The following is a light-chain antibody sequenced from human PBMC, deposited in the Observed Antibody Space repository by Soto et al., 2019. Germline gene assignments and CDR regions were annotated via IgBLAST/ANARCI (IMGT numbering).Light chain of an antibody. CDR2: RDS. Sequence: SYELTQPLSVSVALGQTARITCGGNNIGAKIVHWYQQKPGQAPVVVMYRDSTRPSGIPERVSGSNSGNTATLTISRAQAGDEADYYCQVWDSTTVVFGGGTKVTVL. CDR3: QVWDSTTVV. CDR1: NIGAKI. J-gene: IGLJ2*01. V-gene: IGLV3-9*01.